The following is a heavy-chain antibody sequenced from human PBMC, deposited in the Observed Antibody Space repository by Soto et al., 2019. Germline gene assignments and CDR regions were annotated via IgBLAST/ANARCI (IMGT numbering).Heavy chain of an antibody. D-gene: IGHD3-10*01. Sequence: PSETLSLTCAVSGGSISSSNWWSWVRQPPGKGLEWIGEIYHSGSTNYNPSLKSRVTISVDKSKNQFSLKLSSVTAADTAVYYCARLRSVHGSGCYFVYYYYGMYVWGQGTTVPVSS. CDR2: IYHSGST. CDR1: GGSISSSNW. V-gene: IGHV4-4*02. J-gene: IGHJ6*02. CDR3: ARLRSVHGSGCYFVYYYYGMYV.